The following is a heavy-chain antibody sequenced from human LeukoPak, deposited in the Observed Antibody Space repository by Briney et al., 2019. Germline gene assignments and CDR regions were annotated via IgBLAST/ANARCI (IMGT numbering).Heavy chain of an antibody. V-gene: IGHV3-74*03. J-gene: IGHJ5*01. CDR2: IYVDGSST. CDR1: GFTLSNYW. Sequence: GGSLRLSCAASGFTLSNYWMHWVRQAPGKGLVWVSRIYVDGSSTTYADSVKGRFIISRDNAKNTLYLQLNSLRDGDTAVYYCARSDWFDFWGQGTLVTVSS. CDR3: ARSDWFDF.